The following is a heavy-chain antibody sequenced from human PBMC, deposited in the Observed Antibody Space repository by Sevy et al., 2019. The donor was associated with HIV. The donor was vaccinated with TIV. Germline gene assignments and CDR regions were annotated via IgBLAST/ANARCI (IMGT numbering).Heavy chain of an antibody. CDR2: IYPGDSDT. CDR1: GYSFTSYW. D-gene: IGHD1-26*01. Sequence: GESLKISCKGSGYSFTSYWIGWVRQMPGKGLEWMGIIYPGDSDTRYSPSFQGQVTISADKSISTAYLQWSILKASDTAMYYCARRATGRGYYYYYMDVWGKGTTVTVSS. V-gene: IGHV5-51*01. CDR3: ARRATGRGYYYYYMDV. J-gene: IGHJ6*03.